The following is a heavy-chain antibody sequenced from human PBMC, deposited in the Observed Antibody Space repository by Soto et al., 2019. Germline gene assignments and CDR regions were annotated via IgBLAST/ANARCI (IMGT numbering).Heavy chain of an antibody. J-gene: IGHJ4*02. CDR3: TRVGYYYDSSGYGPN. CDR1: GVTFGDYA. Sequence: GGSLRLSCTASGVTFGDYAMSWVRQAPGKGLEWVGFIRSKAYGGTTEYAASVKGRFTISRDDSKSIAYLQMNSLKTEDTAVYYCTRVGYYYDSSGYGPNWGQGTLVTVSS. D-gene: IGHD3-22*01. CDR2: IRSKAYGGTT. V-gene: IGHV3-49*04.